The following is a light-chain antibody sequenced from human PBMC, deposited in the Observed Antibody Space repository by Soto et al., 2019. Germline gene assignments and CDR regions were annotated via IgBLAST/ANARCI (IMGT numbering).Light chain of an antibody. CDR2: VGTGGIVG. Sequence: QSVLTQPPSASASLGASVTLTCTLTSGYTDYKVDWYQQRPGKGPRFVMRVGTGGIVGSKGDGIPDRFSVSGSGLNRYLTIKNIQEEDESDYHGGAHLGSGSNFVVFGGGTKLTVL. CDR3: GAHLGSGSNFVV. V-gene: IGLV9-49*03. J-gene: IGLJ2*01. CDR1: SGYTDYK.